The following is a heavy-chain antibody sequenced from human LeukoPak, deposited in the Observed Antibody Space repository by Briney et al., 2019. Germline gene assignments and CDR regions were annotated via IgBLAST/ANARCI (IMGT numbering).Heavy chain of an antibody. D-gene: IGHD6-19*01. J-gene: IGHJ5*02. V-gene: IGHV1-8*01. CDR3: ARGLVVAGNWFDP. CDR2: MNPNSGNT. Sequence: GASVKVSCKASGYTFTSYDINWVRQATGQGLEWMGWMNPNSGNTGYAQKFQGRVTMTRNTSISTAYMGLSSLRSEDTAVYYCARGLVVAGNWFDPWGQGTLVTVSS. CDR1: GYTFTSYD.